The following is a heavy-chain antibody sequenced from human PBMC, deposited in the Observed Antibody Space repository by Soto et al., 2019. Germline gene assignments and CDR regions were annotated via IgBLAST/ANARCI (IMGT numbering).Heavy chain of an antibody. Sequence: CKGSGYNFNTYWIDWVRQVPGKGLEWMGIIYPGDSDTKYSPSFQGQVTISVDKSTNTAYLQWSSLKASDTAIYYCARPQELGSRYIGADVWGQGTTVTVSS. V-gene: IGHV5-51*01. J-gene: IGHJ6*02. CDR1: GYNFNTYW. D-gene: IGHD1-20*01. CDR2: IYPGDSDT. CDR3: ARPQELGSRYIGADV.